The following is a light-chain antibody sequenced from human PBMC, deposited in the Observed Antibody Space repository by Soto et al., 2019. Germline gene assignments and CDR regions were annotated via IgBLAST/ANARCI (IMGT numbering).Light chain of an antibody. CDR3: SSYTSRSTVV. CDR2: GVS. Sequence: QSALTQPASVSGSPGQSITISCTATSSDVGDYNDVSWYQQHPGKAPKVMIYGVSNRPSGVTNRFSGSKADNAASLTITGLQAEDEADYYRSSYTSRSTVVFGGGTKVPVL. CDR1: SSDVGDYND. V-gene: IGLV2-14*03. J-gene: IGLJ2*01.